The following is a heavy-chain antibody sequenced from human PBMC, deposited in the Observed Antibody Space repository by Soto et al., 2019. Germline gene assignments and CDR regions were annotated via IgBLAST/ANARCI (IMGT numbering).Heavy chain of an antibody. CDR3: VREYSPGLFEY. V-gene: IGHV1-46*01. D-gene: IGHD5-12*01. CDR1: GYSFTDFF. J-gene: IGHJ4*02. Sequence: QVQLVQSGVEVKKPGASVKLSCKASGYSFTDFFIHWVRQAPGQGLEWMGFIGPASGGAGYTEKFLGRISMTRDTSTTRVYMEMSSLRLEVTAVYYCVREYSPGLFEYWGQGTLVTVSS. CDR2: IGPASGGA.